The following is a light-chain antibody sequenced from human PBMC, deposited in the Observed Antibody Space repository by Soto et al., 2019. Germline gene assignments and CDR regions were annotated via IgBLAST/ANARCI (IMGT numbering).Light chain of an antibody. Sequence: IQMTQSPSSLSASVGDRVTITCRASQGIRSELGWYQQKPGKAPNLLIYTASSLQSGVPSRFSGSGSGTDFTLTISSLQPEDFATYYCIQDYNYPLTFGGGTKVDIK. CDR2: TAS. J-gene: IGKJ4*01. CDR3: IQDYNYPLT. CDR1: QGIRSE. V-gene: IGKV1-6*01.